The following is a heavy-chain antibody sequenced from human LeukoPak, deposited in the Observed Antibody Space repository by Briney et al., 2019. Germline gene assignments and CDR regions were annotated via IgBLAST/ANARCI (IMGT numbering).Heavy chain of an antibody. D-gene: IGHD6-19*01. CDR3: AKMTNSGWTFDY. CDR2: IIPILGIA. CDR1: GGTFSSYA. Sequence: GASVKVSCKASGGTFSSYAIIWVRQAPGQGLEWMGRIIPILGIANYAQKFQGRVTITADKSTSTAYMELSSLRSEDTAVYYCAKMTNSGWTFDYWGQGTLVTVSS. J-gene: IGHJ4*02. V-gene: IGHV1-69*04.